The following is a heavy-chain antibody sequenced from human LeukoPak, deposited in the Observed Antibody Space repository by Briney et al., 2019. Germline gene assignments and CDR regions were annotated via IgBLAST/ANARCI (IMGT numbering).Heavy chain of an antibody. Sequence: ASVKVSCKVSGYTLTELSMHWVRQAPGKGLEWMGGFDPEDGETIYAQKFQGRVTMTEDTSTDTAYMELSSLRSEDTAVYYCATSLRYSYGSDYWGQGTLVTVSS. CDR2: FDPEDGET. V-gene: IGHV1-24*01. CDR3: ATSLRYSYGSDY. CDR1: GYTLTELS. J-gene: IGHJ4*02. D-gene: IGHD5-18*01.